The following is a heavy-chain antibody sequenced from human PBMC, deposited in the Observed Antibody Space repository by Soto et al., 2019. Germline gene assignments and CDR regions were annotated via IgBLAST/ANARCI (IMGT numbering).Heavy chain of an antibody. Sequence: GGSLRLSCAASGFTLSSFWMHWVRQAPGKGLEWVSRASPDGTSTSYADSVKGRFTISRDNAKNTLFMQMNSLRAEDTAVYYCTRNGSGEYFLFDPWGQGTLVTVSS. V-gene: IGHV3-74*01. CDR1: GFTLSSFW. D-gene: IGHD2-8*01. J-gene: IGHJ5*02. CDR2: ASPDGTST. CDR3: TRNGSGEYFLFDP.